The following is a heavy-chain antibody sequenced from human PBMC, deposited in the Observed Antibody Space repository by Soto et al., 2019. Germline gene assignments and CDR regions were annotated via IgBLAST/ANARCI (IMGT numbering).Heavy chain of an antibody. CDR1: GFTFSSYG. Sequence: LRLSCAASGFTFSSYGMHWVRQAPGKGLEWVAVISYDGSNKYYADSVKGRLTISRDNSKNTLYLQMNSLRAEDTAVYYCAKDLGYCSGGSCFYYYGMDVWGQGTTVTVSS. V-gene: IGHV3-30*18. D-gene: IGHD2-15*01. CDR3: AKDLGYCSGGSCFYYYGMDV. J-gene: IGHJ6*02. CDR2: ISYDGSNK.